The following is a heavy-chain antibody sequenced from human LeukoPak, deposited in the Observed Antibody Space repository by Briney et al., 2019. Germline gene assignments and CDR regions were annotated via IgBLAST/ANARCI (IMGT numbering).Heavy chain of an antibody. CDR2: ISYDGSNK. Sequence: QPGGSLRLSCAASGFTSSSYGMHWVRQAPGKGLEWVAVISYDGSNKYYADSVKGRFTISRDNSKNTLYLQMNSLRAEDTAVYYCAKHSGSYQTAFGYWGQGTLVTVSS. V-gene: IGHV3-30*18. CDR3: AKHSGSYQTAFGY. CDR1: GFTSSSYG. J-gene: IGHJ4*02. D-gene: IGHD1-26*01.